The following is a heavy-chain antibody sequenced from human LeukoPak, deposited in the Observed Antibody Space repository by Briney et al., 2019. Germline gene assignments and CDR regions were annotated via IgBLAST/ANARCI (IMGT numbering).Heavy chain of an antibody. D-gene: IGHD3-3*01. J-gene: IGHJ4*02. CDR1: GFTSSDYY. Sequence: PGGSLRLSCVASGFTSSDYYMGWIRQAPGKGLEWVSYISPRGTTIYYADSVRGRFTLPRDNAKNSLYLQMNSLRAEDTAVYYCARDWRRTMYYFDYWGQGTLVTVSS. CDR2: ISPRGTTI. CDR3: ARDWRRTMYYFDY. V-gene: IGHV3-11*04.